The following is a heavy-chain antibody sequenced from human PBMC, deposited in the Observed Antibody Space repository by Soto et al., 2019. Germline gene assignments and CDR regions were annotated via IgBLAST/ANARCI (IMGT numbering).Heavy chain of an antibody. CDR2: ISGTGGGT. V-gene: IGHV3-23*01. J-gene: IGHJ4*02. CDR1: GFTFSSYA. Sequence: EVQLLEFGGGLVQPGGSLRLSCAASGFTFSSYAMNWVRQAPGKGLEWVSGISGTGGGTNYAESVKGRFTISSDNSKNTLYLQMDSLRAEDTAVYYCVNPRGGYCSGGSCYVNDYWGQGTLVTVSS. D-gene: IGHD2-15*01. CDR3: VNPRGGYCSGGSCYVNDY.